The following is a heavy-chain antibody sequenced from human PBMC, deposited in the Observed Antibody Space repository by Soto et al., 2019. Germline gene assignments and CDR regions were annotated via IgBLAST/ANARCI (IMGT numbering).Heavy chain of an antibody. CDR3: AKGEMATIRNSFDP. D-gene: IGHD5-12*01. CDR1: AFSLTSCS. V-gene: IGHV3-23*01. J-gene: IGHJ5*02. CDR2: LSRSGGAT. Sequence: PGGSLRLSCVTSAFSLTSCSMSWVRQTPGKGLEWVSALSRSGGATYYADSVKGRFTISRHTSTNTLYLQMSNLRAEDTAIYYCAKGEMATIRNSFDPWGQGTLVTVSS.